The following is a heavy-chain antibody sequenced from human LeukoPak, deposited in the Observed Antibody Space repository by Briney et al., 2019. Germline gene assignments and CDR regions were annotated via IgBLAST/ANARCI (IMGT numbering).Heavy chain of an antibody. CDR3: AREAQGGAKGFDY. Sequence: GGSLRLSCAASGFTVSSNYMNWVRQAPGKGLEWVSSISSSSSYIYYADSVKGRFTISRDNAKNSLYLQMNSLRAEDTAVYYCAREAQGGAKGFDYWGQGTLVTVSS. V-gene: IGHV3-21*01. CDR1: GFTVSSNY. D-gene: IGHD3-16*01. CDR2: ISSSSSYI. J-gene: IGHJ4*02.